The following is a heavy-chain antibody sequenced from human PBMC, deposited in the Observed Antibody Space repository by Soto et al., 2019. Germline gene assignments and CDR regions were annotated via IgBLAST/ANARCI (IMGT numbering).Heavy chain of an antibody. J-gene: IGHJ4*02. CDR2: INVGDGDT. D-gene: IGHD6-25*01. Sequence: QVQLVQSGAEVKKPGASVKVSCKASGYSFTIYPIHWVRQAPGQRPEWMGWINVGDGDTKSSQKFQGRVTFTRDTSASTAYMELSSLTSEDTAVYYCARAINTRHLIDYWGQGTLVTFSS. CDR1: GYSFTIYP. CDR3: ARAINTRHLIDY. V-gene: IGHV1-3*01.